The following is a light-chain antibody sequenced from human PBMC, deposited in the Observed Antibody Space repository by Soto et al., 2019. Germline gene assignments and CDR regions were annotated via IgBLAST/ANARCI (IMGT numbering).Light chain of an antibody. Sequence: QSVLTQPASVSGSPGQSITISCTGTSSDIGYYNYVSWYQQYPGKAPKLIIYEVSNRPSGVSNRFSGSKSGNTASLTISGLQAEDESDYYCCSFAGTYTIFGGGTKLTVL. CDR1: SSDIGYYNY. CDR2: EVS. J-gene: IGLJ2*01. V-gene: IGLV2-14*01. CDR3: CSFAGTYTI.